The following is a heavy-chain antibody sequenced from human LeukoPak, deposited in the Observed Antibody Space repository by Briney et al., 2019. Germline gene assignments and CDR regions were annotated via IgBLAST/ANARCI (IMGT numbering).Heavy chain of an antibody. CDR2: ISGSGGST. J-gene: IGHJ4*02. Sequence: GGSLRLSCATSGFTFSSYAMSWVRQAPGKGLEWVSAISGSGGSTYYADSVKGRFTISRDNSKNTLYLQMNSLRAEDTAVYYCAKGEGDPYYFDYWGQGTLVTVSS. CDR1: GFTFSSYA. V-gene: IGHV3-23*01. D-gene: IGHD2-21*02. CDR3: AKGEGDPYYFDY.